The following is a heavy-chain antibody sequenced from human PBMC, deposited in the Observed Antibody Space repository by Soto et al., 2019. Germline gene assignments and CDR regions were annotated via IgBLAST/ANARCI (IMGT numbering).Heavy chain of an antibody. V-gene: IGHV1-2*04. Sequence: ASVKVSCKASGDTFTGYYMHWVRQAPGQGLEWMGWINPNSGGTNYAQKFQGWVTMTRDTSISTAYMELSRLRSDDTAVYYCARDRIFMGYYGSGTTWRAFDIWGQGTMVTVSS. CDR3: ARDRIFMGYYGSGTTWRAFDI. CDR2: INPNSGGT. D-gene: IGHD3-10*01. J-gene: IGHJ3*02. CDR1: GDTFTGYY.